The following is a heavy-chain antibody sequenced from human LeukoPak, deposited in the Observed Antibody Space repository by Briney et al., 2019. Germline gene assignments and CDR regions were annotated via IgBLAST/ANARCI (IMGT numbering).Heavy chain of an antibody. Sequence: PGGSLRLSCAASGFTFSDYYMSWIRQAPGKGLEWVSYISSSSSTIYYADSVKGRFTISRDNAKNSLYLRMNSLRAEDTAVYYCARENPPHPFTYYYDSSGYRASYMDVWGKGTTVTVSS. J-gene: IGHJ6*03. V-gene: IGHV3-11*04. CDR2: ISSSSSTI. CDR1: GFTFSDYY. D-gene: IGHD3-22*01. CDR3: ARENPPHPFTYYYDSSGYRASYMDV.